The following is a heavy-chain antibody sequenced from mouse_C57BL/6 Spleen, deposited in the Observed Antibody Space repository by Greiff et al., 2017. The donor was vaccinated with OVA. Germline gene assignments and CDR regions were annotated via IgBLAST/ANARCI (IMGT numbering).Heavy chain of an antibody. CDR3: ARTYYYGSSDDYAMGY. CDR1: GYTFTSYW. D-gene: IGHD1-1*01. J-gene: IGHJ4*01. V-gene: IGHV1-52*01. CDR2: IDPSDSET. Sequence: VQLQQPGAELVRPGSSVTLSCKASGYTFTSYWMHWVKQRPIQGLEWIGNIDPSDSETHYNQKFKDKATLTVDKSSSTAYMQLSSLISEDSAVYYCARTYYYGSSDDYAMGYWGKGTSVTVSS.